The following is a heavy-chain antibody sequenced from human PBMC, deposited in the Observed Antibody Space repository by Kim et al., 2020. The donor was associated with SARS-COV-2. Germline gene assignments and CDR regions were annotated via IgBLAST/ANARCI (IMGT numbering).Heavy chain of an antibody. J-gene: IGHJ4*02. CDR1: GYSISSGYY. Sequence: SETLSLTCTVSGYSISSGYYWGWIRQPPGKGLEWIGSIYHSGSTYYNPSLKSRVTISVDTSKNQFSLKLSSVTAADTAVYYCTSSLALLSGYFDYWGQGTLVTVSS. CDR2: IYHSGST. D-gene: IGHD2-15*01. V-gene: IGHV4-38-2*02. CDR3: TSSLALLSGYFDY.